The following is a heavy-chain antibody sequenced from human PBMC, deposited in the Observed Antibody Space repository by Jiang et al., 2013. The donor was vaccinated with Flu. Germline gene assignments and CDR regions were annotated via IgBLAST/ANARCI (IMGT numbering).Heavy chain of an antibody. CDR2: INTYNGNG. Sequence: QSGSELRKPGASVKVSCQASGYTFTNFPMNWVRQAPGQGLEWMGWINTYNGNGTYAQAFTGRFVFSLDTPVSTAHLEISGLKADDSAVYFCARGKRGRSTDAMDVWGQGTTVTV. J-gene: IGHJ6*02. V-gene: IGHV7-4-1*02. CDR3: ARGKRGRSTDAMDV. D-gene: IGHD2-2*01. CDR1: GYTFTNFP.